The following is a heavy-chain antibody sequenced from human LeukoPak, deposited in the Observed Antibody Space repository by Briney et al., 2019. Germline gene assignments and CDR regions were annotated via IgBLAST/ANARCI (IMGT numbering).Heavy chain of an antibody. CDR1: GYSISSGYY. V-gene: IGHV4-38-2*02. J-gene: IGHJ4*02. CDR3: ARDRSGY. CDR2: IYHSGST. Sequence: SETLSLTCTVSGYSISSGYYWGWIRQPPGKGLEWIGSIYHSGSTYYNPSLKSRVTISVDTSKNQFSLKLSSVTAADTAVYYCARDRSGYWGQGTLVTVSS. D-gene: IGHD6-25*01.